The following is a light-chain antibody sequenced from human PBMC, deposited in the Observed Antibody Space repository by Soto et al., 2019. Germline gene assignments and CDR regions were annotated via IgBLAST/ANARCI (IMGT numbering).Light chain of an antibody. CDR2: DVS. J-gene: IGLJ1*01. CDR1: SSDVGRYNY. Sequence: QSVLAQPRSVSGAPGQSVTISCPGTSSDVGRYNYVSWYQHHPGKAPKLMIYDVSTGPSWVPDRFSGSKSGTTASLTISGLQAEDEADYYCCSYAGSPYVFGTGTKVTVL. CDR3: CSYAGSPYV. V-gene: IGLV2-11*01.